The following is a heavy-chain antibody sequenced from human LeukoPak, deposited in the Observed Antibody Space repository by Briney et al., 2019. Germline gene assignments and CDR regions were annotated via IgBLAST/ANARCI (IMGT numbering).Heavy chain of an antibody. Sequence: GGSLRLSCAASGFTFSSYGMNWVRQAPGKGLEWVSAISGSGGSTYYADSVKGRFTISRDNSKNTVHLQMNSLRAEDTAVYYCAKDFGSGSYEGFDAFDIWGQGTMVTVSS. V-gene: IGHV3-23*01. J-gene: IGHJ3*02. CDR2: ISGSGGST. CDR1: GFTFSSYG. D-gene: IGHD3-10*01. CDR3: AKDFGSGSYEGFDAFDI.